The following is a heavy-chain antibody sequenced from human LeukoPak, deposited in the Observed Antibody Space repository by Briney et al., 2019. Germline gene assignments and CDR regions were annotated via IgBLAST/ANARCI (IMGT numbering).Heavy chain of an antibody. CDR1: GGSFSGYY. D-gene: IGHD4-17*01. CDR2: INHSGST. Sequence: SETLSLTCAVYGGSFSGYYWSWIRQPPGKGLEWIGEINHSGSTNYNPSLKGRVTISVDTSKNQFSLKLSSVTAADTAVYYCARGPYGDGTYYFDYWGQGTLVTVSS. V-gene: IGHV4-34*01. CDR3: ARGPYGDGTYYFDY. J-gene: IGHJ4*02.